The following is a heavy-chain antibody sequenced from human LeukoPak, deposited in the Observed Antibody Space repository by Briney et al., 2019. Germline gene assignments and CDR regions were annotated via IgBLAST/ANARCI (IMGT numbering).Heavy chain of an antibody. J-gene: IGHJ3*02. CDR1: GGSISSYY. CDR3: ARDQDSSGWYGGDAFDI. Sequence: SETLSLTCTVSGGSISSYYWSWIRQPAGKGLEWIGRIYTSGSTNYKPSLKSRVTMSVDTSKNQFSLKLSSVTAADTAVYYCARDQDSSGWYGGDAFDIWGQGTMVTVSS. V-gene: IGHV4-4*07. D-gene: IGHD6-19*01. CDR2: IYTSGST.